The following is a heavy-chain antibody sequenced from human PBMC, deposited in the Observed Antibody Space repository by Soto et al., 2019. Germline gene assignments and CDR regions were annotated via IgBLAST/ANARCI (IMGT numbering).Heavy chain of an antibody. J-gene: IGHJ4*02. Sequence: PSETLSLTCTVSGGSISSSSYYWGWIRQPPGKGLVLIAIFFYSGTTYFNPSLKSRATISVDISKNQFSLKLNFVTAADTAVYYCAAATGALLLFGSRRPYDSWAQGTLVTVSS. CDR3: AAATGALLLFGSRRPYDS. CDR2: FFYSGTT. CDR1: GGSISSSSYY. V-gene: IGHV4-39*07. D-gene: IGHD3-10*01.